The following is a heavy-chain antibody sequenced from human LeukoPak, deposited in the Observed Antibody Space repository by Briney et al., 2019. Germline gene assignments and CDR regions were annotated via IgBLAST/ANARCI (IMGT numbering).Heavy chain of an antibody. CDR2: ISWNSGSI. CDR1: GFTFDDYA. J-gene: IGHJ4*02. CDR3: AKDGGVATIYFDY. Sequence: GGSLRLSCAASGFTFDDYAMHWVRQAPGKGLEWVSGISWNSGSIGYADSVKGRFTISRDNAKNSLYLQMNSPRAEDTAVYYCAKDGGVATIYFDYWGQGTLVTVSS. D-gene: IGHD5-12*01. V-gene: IGHV3-9*01.